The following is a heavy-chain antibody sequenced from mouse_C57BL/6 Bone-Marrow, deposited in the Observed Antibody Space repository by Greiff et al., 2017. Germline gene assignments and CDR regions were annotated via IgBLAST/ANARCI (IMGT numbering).Heavy chain of an antibody. J-gene: IGHJ3*01. V-gene: IGHV1-85*01. CDR2: IYPRDGST. Sequence: LVESGPELVKPGASVKLSCKASGYTFTSYDINWVKQRPGQGLEWIGWIYPRDGSTKYNEKFKGKATLTVDKSSSTAYMELHSLTSEDSAVYFCARRDYYGSGWGYWFAYWGQGTLVTVSA. CDR3: ARRDYYGSGWGYWFAY. D-gene: IGHD1-1*01. CDR1: GYTFTSYD.